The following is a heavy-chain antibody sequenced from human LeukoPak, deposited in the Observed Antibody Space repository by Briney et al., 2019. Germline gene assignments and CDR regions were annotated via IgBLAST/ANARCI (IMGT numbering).Heavy chain of an antibody. D-gene: IGHD3-3*01. CDR1: GGSISSGDYY. CDR2: IYYSGST. J-gene: IGHJ5*02. Sequence: SETLSLTCTVSGGSISSGDYYWSWIRQPPGKGLEWIGYIYYSGSTYYNPSLKSRVTISVDTSKNQFSLKLSSVTAADTAVYYCARGRYYDFLSGYSGSDPWGQGALVTVSS. CDR3: ARGRYYDFLSGYSGSDP. V-gene: IGHV4-30-4*08.